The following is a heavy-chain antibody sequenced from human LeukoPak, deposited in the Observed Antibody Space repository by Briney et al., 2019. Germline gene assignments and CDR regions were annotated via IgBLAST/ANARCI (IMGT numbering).Heavy chain of an antibody. CDR3: ARGAGSYDY. CDR1: GGSFSGYF. J-gene: IGHJ4*01. V-gene: IGHV4-34*01. CDR2: ISHSGST. Sequence: SETLSLTCAVYGGSFSGYFWTWIRQPPGKGLEWIGEISHSGSTNYNSSLKSRVTMSAATSKSQCSLKLNSVTAADTAVYYCARGAGSYDYWGQGTLVTVST. D-gene: IGHD1-26*01.